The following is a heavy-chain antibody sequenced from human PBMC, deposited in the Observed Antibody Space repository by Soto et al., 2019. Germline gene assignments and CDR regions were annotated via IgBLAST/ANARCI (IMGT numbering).Heavy chain of an antibody. CDR1: GFIFSNAW. J-gene: IGHJ4*02. CDR2: IKSKADGGTT. D-gene: IGHD3-3*01. V-gene: IGHV3-15*01. CDR3: TTGWSSKDY. Sequence: EVQLVESGGGLVKPGGSLRLSCAASGFIFSNAWMSWVRQAPGKGLEWVGRIKSKADGGTTNYAAPVKGRFNISRDGSKNTLYLQMNGRKTEDTAVYYCTTGWSSKDYWGQGTLVTVSS.